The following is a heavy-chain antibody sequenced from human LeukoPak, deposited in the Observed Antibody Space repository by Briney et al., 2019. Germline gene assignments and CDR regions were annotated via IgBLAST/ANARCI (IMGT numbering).Heavy chain of an antibody. CDR3: ARGDYYDSSGYYC. CDR2: IKTDGGEK. J-gene: IGHJ4*02. D-gene: IGHD3-22*01. CDR1: GFSFSSYW. Sequence: PGGSLRLSCAASGFSFSSYWMSWVRQAPGKGLEWVANIKTDGGEKYYVDSVKGRFTISRDNAKNSLYLQMNSLRVEDTAVYYCARGDYYDSSGYYCWGQGTLVTVSS. V-gene: IGHV3-7*01.